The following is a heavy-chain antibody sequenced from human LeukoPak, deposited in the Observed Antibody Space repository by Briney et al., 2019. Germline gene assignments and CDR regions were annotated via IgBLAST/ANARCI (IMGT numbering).Heavy chain of an antibody. V-gene: IGHV3-53*01. D-gene: IGHD6-13*01. CDR2: IYSGGST. J-gene: IGHJ3*02. CDR3: AKSGSIAAAGTADAFDI. Sequence: GGSLRLSCAASGFTVSSNYMSWVRQAPGKGLEWVSVIYSGGSTYYADSVKGRFAISRDNSKNTLYLQMNSLRAEDTAVYYCAKSGSIAAAGTADAFDIWGQGTMVTVSS. CDR1: GFTVSSNY.